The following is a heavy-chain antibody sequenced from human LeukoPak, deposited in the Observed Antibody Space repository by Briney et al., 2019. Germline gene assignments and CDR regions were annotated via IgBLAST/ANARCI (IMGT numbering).Heavy chain of an antibody. CDR1: GFIFSSHG. CDR3: AAAHLLGYSSGPP. J-gene: IGHJ5*02. Sequence: GGSLRLSCAASGFIFSSHGMNWARQAPGKVLEWVSGISPSGDITYYADSVKGRFTISRDNSKNTLYLQMNSLRAEDTAVYYCAAAHLLGYSSGPPWGQGTLVTVSS. CDR2: ISPSGDIT. V-gene: IGHV3-23*01. D-gene: IGHD6-19*01.